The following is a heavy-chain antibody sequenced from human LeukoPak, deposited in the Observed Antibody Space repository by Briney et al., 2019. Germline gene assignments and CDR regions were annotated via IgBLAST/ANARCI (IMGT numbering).Heavy chain of an antibody. CDR3: ASFSGPPYDYVWGSYRYYY. D-gene: IGHD3-16*02. J-gene: IGHJ4*02. CDR2: ISSSSTI. V-gene: IGHV3-48*01. Sequence: GGSLRLSCAASGFTFSSYSMNWVRQAPGKGLEWVSYISSSSTIYYADSVKGRFTISRDNAKNSLYLQMNSLRAEDTAVYYCASFSGPPYDYVWGSYRYYYWGQGTLVTVSS. CDR1: GFTFSSYS.